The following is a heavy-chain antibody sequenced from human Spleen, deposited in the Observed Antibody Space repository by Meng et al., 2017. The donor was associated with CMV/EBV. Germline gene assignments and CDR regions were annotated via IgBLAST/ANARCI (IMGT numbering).Heavy chain of an antibody. CDR3: ARGITLYGVATFDY. V-gene: IGHV5-51*01. CDR2: IYPGDSDT. Sequence: GESLKISCKGSGYSFTNYWIGWVRQMPETGLEWMGIIYPGDSDTRYSPSFQGQVTLSADESINTAYLQWTSLKASDTAMYYCARGITLYGVATFDYWGQGTLVTVSS. J-gene: IGHJ4*02. D-gene: IGHD3-3*01. CDR1: GYSFTNYW.